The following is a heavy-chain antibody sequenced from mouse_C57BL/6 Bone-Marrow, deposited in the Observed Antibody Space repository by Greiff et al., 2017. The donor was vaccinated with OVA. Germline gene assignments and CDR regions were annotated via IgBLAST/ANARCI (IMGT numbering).Heavy chain of an antibody. CDR2: IDPNSGGT. J-gene: IGHJ2*01. D-gene: IGHD1-1*01. Sequence: QVQLQQPGAELVKPGASVTLSCKASGYTFTSYWMHWVKQRPGRGLEWIGRIDPNSGGTKYNEKFKSKATLTVDKPSSTAYMQLSSLTSEDSAVYYCARYIHYYGSSNFDYGGQGTTLTVSS. CDR3: ARYIHYYGSSNFDY. V-gene: IGHV1-72*01. CDR1: GYTFTSYW.